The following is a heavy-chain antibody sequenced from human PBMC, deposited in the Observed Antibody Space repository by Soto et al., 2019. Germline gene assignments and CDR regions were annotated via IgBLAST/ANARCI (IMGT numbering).Heavy chain of an antibody. V-gene: IGHV3-48*02. CDR3: ARGVIGDHVDYGMDV. CDR1: GFAFNSYS. D-gene: IGHD3-16*02. CDR2: ISSGSSII. J-gene: IGHJ6*02. Sequence: EVQLVESGGGLVQPGGSLSLSCAAYGFAFNSYSVNWVRQAPGKGLEWVAYISSGSSIIYYADSVKGRFTISRDDAKNSPHLQMNSLRDEDTAVYYCARGVIGDHVDYGMDVWGQGTTVSVSS.